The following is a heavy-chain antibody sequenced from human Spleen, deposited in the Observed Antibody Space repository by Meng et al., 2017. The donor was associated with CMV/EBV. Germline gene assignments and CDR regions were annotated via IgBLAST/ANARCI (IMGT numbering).Heavy chain of an antibody. V-gene: IGHV2-70D*14. D-gene: IGHD6-6*01. CDR1: GFSLTTSAMR. CDR3: ARQSSRSSEFDY. CDR2: IDWDDDK. Sequence: SGPTLVKPTQTLTLTCTFSGFSLTTSAMRVSWIRQPPGKALEWLARIDWDDDKFYSTSLKTRPTISKDTSKNQVVLTMTNMDPVDTATYYCARQSSRSSEFDYWGQGTLVTVSS. J-gene: IGHJ4*02.